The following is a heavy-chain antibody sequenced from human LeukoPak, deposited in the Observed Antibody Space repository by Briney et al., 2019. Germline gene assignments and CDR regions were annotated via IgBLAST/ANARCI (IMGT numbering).Heavy chain of an antibody. CDR2: ISYDGSYT. Sequence: GGSLRLSCAASGFTFSSYNFHWLRQAPGKGLEWPTVISYDGSYTSYGASVKGRFTVSRDNSQNTLYLQMNGLRAEDTALYYCARDHSAMPSYWGQGTLVTVSS. J-gene: IGHJ4*02. CDR1: GFTFSSYN. D-gene: IGHD2-2*01. V-gene: IGHV3-30*03. CDR3: ARDHSAMPSY.